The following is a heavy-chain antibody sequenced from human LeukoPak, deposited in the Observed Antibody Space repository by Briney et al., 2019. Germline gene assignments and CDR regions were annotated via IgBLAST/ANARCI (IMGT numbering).Heavy chain of an antibody. CDR3: ARVVVVAATPLSMDV. V-gene: IGHV4-59*01. CDR2: IYYSGST. Sequence: PSETLSLTCTVSGGSISSYYWSWIRQPPGKGLEWIGYIYYSGSTNYNPSLKSRVTISVDTSKNQFSLKLSSVTAADTAVYYCARVVVVAATPLSMDVWGKGTTVTVSS. J-gene: IGHJ6*03. CDR1: GGSISSYY. D-gene: IGHD2-15*01.